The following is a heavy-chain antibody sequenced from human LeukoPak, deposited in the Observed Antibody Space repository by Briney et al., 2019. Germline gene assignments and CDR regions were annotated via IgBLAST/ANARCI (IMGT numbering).Heavy chain of an antibody. CDR2: ITISGHTK. V-gene: IGHV3-48*03. CDR3: ARGDPHADL. J-gene: IGHJ5*02. CDR1: GFDLSTYE. Sequence: GGSLRLSCAASGFDLSTYEMNWVRQAPGKGLEWIADITISGHTKNYADSVKGRFTISRDNARTSLYLQMNSPRVEDTGVYYCARGDPHADLWGQGTLVTVSS.